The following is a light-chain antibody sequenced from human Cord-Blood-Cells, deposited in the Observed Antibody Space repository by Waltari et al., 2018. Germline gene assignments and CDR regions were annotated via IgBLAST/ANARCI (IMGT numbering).Light chain of an antibody. V-gene: IGKV1-39*01. CDR3: QQSYSTPGFT. J-gene: IGKJ3*01. CDR2: AAS. CDR1: QSISSY. Sequence: FQITLSASSLYTSIGDSVASPCRASQSISSYLNWYQQKPGKAPKLLIYAASSLESGIPSRFSGSGSGTDFTLTISSLQPEDFATYYCQQSYSTPGFTFGPGTKVDIK.